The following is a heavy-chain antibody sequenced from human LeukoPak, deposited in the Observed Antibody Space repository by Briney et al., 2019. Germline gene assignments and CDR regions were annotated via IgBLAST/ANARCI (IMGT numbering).Heavy chain of an antibody. Sequence: SIYAMAWVRQPPGKGLEWIGSIYYSGSTYYNPSLKSRGTISVDTSKTQFSLKLSSVTAADTAVYYCARGWYYDFWSGYYTANWFDPWGQGTLVTVSS. CDR2: IYYSGST. CDR1: SIYA. D-gene: IGHD3-3*01. CDR3: ARGWYYDFWSGYYTANWFDP. V-gene: IGHV4-39*07. J-gene: IGHJ5*02.